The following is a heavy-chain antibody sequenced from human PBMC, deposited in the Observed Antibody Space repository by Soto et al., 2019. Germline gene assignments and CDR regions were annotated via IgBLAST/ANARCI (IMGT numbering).Heavy chain of an antibody. CDR1: GGSISRSGYY. Sequence: PSETLSLTCTVPGGSISRSGYYWNWIRQQPGKGLEWIGFIYYRGSTYYNAPLQSRVTMSVDTSKNQFSLELRSVTAADTAVYYCARGSDTSGYGYFDYWGQGTLVTVSS. J-gene: IGHJ4*02. CDR2: IYYRGST. D-gene: IGHD3-22*01. V-gene: IGHV4-31*03. CDR3: ARGSDTSGYGYFDY.